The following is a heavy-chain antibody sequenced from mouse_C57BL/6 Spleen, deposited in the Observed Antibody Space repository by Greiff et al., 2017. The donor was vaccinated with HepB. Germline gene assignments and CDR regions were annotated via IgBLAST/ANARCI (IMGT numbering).Heavy chain of an antibody. CDR1: GFTFSDYG. D-gene: IGHD5-5*01. Sequence: EVQLVESGGGLVKPGGSLKLSCAASGFTFSDYGMHWVRQAPEKGLEWVAYISSGSSTIYYADTVKGRFTISRDNAKNTLFLQMTSLRSEDTAMYYCARTTFWDYFDYWGQGTTLTVSS. CDR2: ISSGSSTI. V-gene: IGHV5-17*01. J-gene: IGHJ2*01. CDR3: ARTTFWDYFDY.